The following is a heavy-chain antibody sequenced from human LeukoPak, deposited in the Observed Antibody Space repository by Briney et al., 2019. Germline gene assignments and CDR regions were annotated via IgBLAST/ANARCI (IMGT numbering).Heavy chain of an antibody. D-gene: IGHD6-19*01. CDR3: ARLGYSSGNWFDP. J-gene: IGHJ5*02. CDR2: IYFRGST. V-gene: IGHV4-39*01. Sequence: SETLSLTCTVSGGSISSSSYYWGWVRQPPGKGLEWIGSIYFRGSTYYNPSLKSRVTISVDTSKNQFSLKLSSVTAADTAVYYCARLGYSSGNWFDPWGQGTLVTVSS. CDR1: GGSISSSSYY.